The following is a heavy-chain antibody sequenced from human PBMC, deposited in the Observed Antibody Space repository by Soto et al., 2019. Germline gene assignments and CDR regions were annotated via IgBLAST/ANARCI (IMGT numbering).Heavy chain of an antibody. D-gene: IGHD2-8*01. Sequence: PSXXXXLTXXVXXXSFSGYYWSVLRQPPGQAFEWIGEINHSGRTTYNPSLTSRVTISVDTSKNQFSLWLSSVTAADTAVYYCAREEVPQWFSKGYYGLDVWGQGTTVTVSS. V-gene: IGHV4-34*01. CDR2: INHSGRT. CDR3: AREEVPQWFSKGYYGLDV. J-gene: IGHJ6*02. CDR1: XXSFSGYY.